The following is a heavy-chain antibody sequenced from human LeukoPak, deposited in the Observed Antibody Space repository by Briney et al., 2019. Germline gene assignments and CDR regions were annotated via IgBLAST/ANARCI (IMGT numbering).Heavy chain of an antibody. CDR2: ISYDGSNK. CDR3: ARDPRAIAAAGNGIFDY. J-gene: IGHJ4*02. D-gene: IGHD6-13*01. CDR1: GFTFSSYA. V-gene: IGHV3-30-3*01. Sequence: QPGRSLRLSCAPSGFTFSSYATHWVRQAPGKGLEWVAVISYDGSNKYYADSVKGRFTISRDNSKNTLYLQMNSLRAEDTAVYYCARDPRAIAAAGNGIFDYWGQGNLVTVSS.